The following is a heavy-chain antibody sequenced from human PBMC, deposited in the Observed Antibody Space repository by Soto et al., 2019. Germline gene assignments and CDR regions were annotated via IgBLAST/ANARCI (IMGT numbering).Heavy chain of an antibody. V-gene: IGHV4-31*03. D-gene: IGHD5-12*01. CDR1: GGSISSGGYY. CDR3: ARDRRDGYNRAGWYFDL. J-gene: IGHJ2*01. CDR2: IYYSGST. Sequence: VQLQESGPGLVKPSQTLSLTCTVSGGSISSGGYYWSWIRQHPGKGLEWIGYIYYSGSTYYNPSLKSRVTISVDTSKNQFSLKLSSVTAADTAVYYCARDRRDGYNRAGWYFDLWGRGTLVTVSS.